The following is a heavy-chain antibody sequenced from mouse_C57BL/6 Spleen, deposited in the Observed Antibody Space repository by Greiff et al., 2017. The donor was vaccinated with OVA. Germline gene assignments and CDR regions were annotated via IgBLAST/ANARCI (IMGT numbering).Heavy chain of an antibody. Sequence: VKLQQSGPELVKPGASVKISCKASGYAFSSSWMNWVKQRPGKGLEWIGRIYPGDGDTNYNGKFKGKATLTADKSSSTAYMQLSSLTSEDSAVYFCAREEGQGSDYWGQGTTLTVSS. CDR1: GYAFSSSW. J-gene: IGHJ2*01. D-gene: IGHD3-3*01. V-gene: IGHV1-82*01. CDR3: AREEGQGSDY. CDR2: IYPGDGDT.